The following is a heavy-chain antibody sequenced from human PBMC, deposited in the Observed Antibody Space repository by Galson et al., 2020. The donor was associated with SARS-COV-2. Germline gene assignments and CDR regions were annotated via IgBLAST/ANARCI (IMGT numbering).Heavy chain of an antibody. D-gene: IGHD2-15*01. V-gene: IGHV4-39*01. CDR2: IYYSGTT. CDR3: ARQSFISSTHLWFDP. Sequence: SETLSLTCTVSGGSISSSTYYWAWIRQPPGKDLEWIGSIYYSGTTYLNPSPLKSRVTLSVDTSRNQFSLNLGSVTAADTAVYFCARQSFISSTHLWFDPWGQGTLVTVSS. CDR1: GGSISSSTYY. J-gene: IGHJ5*02.